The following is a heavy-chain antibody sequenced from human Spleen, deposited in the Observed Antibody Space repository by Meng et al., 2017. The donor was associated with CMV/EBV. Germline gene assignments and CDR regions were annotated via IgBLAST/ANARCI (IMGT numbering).Heavy chain of an antibody. Sequence: GESLKISCVASGFPFSSYSMNWVRQAPGKGLEWVSSISSSSSYIYYADSVKGRFTISRDNAKNSLYLQMNSLRAEDTAVYYCARAVDFWSGYYSLAPVYWGQGTLVTVSS. D-gene: IGHD3-3*01. CDR1: GFPFSSYS. J-gene: IGHJ4*02. CDR2: ISSSSSYI. V-gene: IGHV3-21*01. CDR3: ARAVDFWSGYYSLAPVY.